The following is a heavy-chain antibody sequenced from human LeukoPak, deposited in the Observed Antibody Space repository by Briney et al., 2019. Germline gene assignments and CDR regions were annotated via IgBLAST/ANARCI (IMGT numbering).Heavy chain of an antibody. J-gene: IGHJ5*02. CDR2: IYYSGST. CDR3: ARDQYYYDSSGYYPQVWFDP. CDR1: GGSISSSSYY. D-gene: IGHD3-22*01. V-gene: IGHV4-39*02. Sequence: SETLSLTCTVSGGSISSSSYYWGWIRQPPGKGLEWIGSIYYSGSTYYNPSLKSRVTISVDTSKNQFSLKLSSVTAADTAVYYCARDQYYYDSSGYYPQVWFDPWGQGTLVTVSS.